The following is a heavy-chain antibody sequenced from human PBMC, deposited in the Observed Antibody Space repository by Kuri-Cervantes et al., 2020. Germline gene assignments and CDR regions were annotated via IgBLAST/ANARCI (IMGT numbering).Heavy chain of an antibody. CDR1: GFTFSSYS. CDR2: ISSSSSTI. CDR3: ARGPSEWGAAAAPFDY. D-gene: IGHD6-13*01. J-gene: IGHJ4*02. Sequence: GESLKISCAASGFTFSSYSMNWVRQAPGKGLEWVSYISSSSSTIYYADSVKGRFTISRDNSKTTLYLQVNSLRAEDTAVYYRARGPSEWGAAAAPFDYWGQGTLVTVSS. V-gene: IGHV3-48*01.